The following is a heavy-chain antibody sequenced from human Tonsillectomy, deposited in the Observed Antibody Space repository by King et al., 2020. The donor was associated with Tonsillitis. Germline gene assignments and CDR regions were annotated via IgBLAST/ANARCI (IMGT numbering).Heavy chain of an antibody. V-gene: IGHV3-30*04. D-gene: IGHD2-2*01. J-gene: IGHJ6*02. Sequence: VQLVESGGGVVQPGGSLRLSCAASGFTFSTHAIHWVRQAPGKGLEWVAFISYDGSNKYYAEAVKGRFTISRENSQNTLYLQMNSLRAEDTAVYYCARSSLQYCSSTSCNVNYGMDVWGQGTTVTVSS. CDR3: ARSSLQYCSSTSCNVNYGMDV. CDR1: GFTFSTHA. CDR2: ISYDGSNK.